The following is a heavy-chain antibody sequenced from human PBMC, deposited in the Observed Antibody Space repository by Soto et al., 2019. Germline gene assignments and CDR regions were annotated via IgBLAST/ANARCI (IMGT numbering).Heavy chain of an antibody. V-gene: IGHV4-30-4*01. CDR1: GGSISSGDYY. Sequence: SETLSLTCAVSGGSISSGDYYWSWIRQPPGKGLDWIGYIYYSGSTYYNPSLKSRVTISVDTSKNQFSLKLSSVTAADTAVYYWAREKVRAGFEYWGQGTMVIVSS. J-gene: IGHJ4*03. D-gene: IGHD3-10*01. CDR2: IYYSGST. CDR3: AREKVRAGFEY.